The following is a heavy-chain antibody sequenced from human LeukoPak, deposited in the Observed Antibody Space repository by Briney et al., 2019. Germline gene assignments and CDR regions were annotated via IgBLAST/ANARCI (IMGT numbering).Heavy chain of an antibody. Sequence: PGGSLRLSCVASGFSFSAYAMHWVRQASGKGLEWVGRIRSKANSYATAYAASVEGRFTISRDDSKNTAYLQMNSLKTDDTAVYYCTRFNQEPYGMDVWGQGTTVTVSS. CDR2: IRSKANSYAT. D-gene: IGHD1-14*01. V-gene: IGHV3-73*01. CDR3: TRFNQEPYGMDV. CDR1: GFSFSAYA. J-gene: IGHJ6*02.